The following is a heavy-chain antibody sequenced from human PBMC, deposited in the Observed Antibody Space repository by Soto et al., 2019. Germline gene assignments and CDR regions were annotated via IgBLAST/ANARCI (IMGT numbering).Heavy chain of an antibody. CDR1: GFSFSSYA. Sequence: EVQLLESGGGLVQPGGSLRLSCAASGFSFSSYAMSWARQAPGKGLEWVSVISNSGGTTFYADSVKGRFTISSDNFKNTVFLQMSSLRAEDTAVYYCAKYVAVAGTALYGMDVWGQGTTVTVSS. CDR3: AKYVAVAGTALYGMDV. CDR2: ISNSGGTT. V-gene: IGHV3-23*01. D-gene: IGHD6-19*01. J-gene: IGHJ6*02.